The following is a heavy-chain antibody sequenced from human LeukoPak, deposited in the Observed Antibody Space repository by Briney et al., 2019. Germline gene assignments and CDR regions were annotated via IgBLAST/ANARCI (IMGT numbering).Heavy chain of an antibody. Sequence: GGPLGFSCPASGFTFRTFAFSGFGQSPGRGLEWVSTVGTDSDTYYADSVKGRFTISRDNSKNTVYLQVTGLRADDTAVYYCAKKTPGIHPFDSWGQGTLVTVSP. V-gene: IGHV3-23*01. J-gene: IGHJ4*02. CDR3: AKKTPGIHPFDS. CDR1: GFTFRTFA. CDR2: VGTDSDT. D-gene: IGHD6-13*01.